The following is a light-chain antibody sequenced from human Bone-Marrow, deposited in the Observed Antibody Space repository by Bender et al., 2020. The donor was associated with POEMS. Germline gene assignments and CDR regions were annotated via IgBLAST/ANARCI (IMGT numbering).Light chain of an antibody. CDR1: SSDVGGYKY. V-gene: IGLV2-23*02. CDR2: EAT. CDR3: CSYAASDTFL. Sequence: QSALAQPASVSGSPGQSITISCTGTSSDVGGYKYVSWYQQHPGRAPKLMIYEATQRPSGVSNRFSGSKSGNTASLTISEIQADDEAFYYCCSYAASDTFLFGGGTKVTVL. J-gene: IGLJ2*01.